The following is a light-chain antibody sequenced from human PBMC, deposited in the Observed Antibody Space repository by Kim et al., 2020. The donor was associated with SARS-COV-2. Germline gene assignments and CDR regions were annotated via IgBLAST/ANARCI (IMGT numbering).Light chain of an antibody. V-gene: IGKV3-20*01. CDR2: GAS. CDR3: QQYGSSPWT. CDR1: QSVSSSY. Sequence: EIVLTQSPGNLSLSPGERATLSCRASQSVSSSYLAWYQKKPGQAPRLLIYGASRRATGIPDRFSGSGSGTDFTLTISRLETEDFAVYYCQQYGSSPWTFGQGTKVDIK. J-gene: IGKJ1*01.